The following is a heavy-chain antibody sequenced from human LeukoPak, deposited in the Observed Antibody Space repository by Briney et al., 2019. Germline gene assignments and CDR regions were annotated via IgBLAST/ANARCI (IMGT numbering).Heavy chain of an antibody. CDR1: GFTFSSYW. V-gene: IGHV3-7*01. Sequence: PGGSLRLSCAASGFTFSSYWMSWVRQAPGKGLEWVANIKQDGSEKYYVDSVKGRFTISRDNAKNSLYLQMNSLRAEDTAVYYCARVKMTTVPSKYAFDIWGQGTMATVSS. CDR2: IKQDGSEK. J-gene: IGHJ3*02. D-gene: IGHD4-17*01. CDR3: ARVKMTTVPSKYAFDI.